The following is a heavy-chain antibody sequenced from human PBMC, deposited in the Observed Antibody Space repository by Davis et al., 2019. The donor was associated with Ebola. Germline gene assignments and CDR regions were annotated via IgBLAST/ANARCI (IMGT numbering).Heavy chain of an antibody. D-gene: IGHD3-16*01. CDR1: GFTFSDYY. V-gene: IGHV3-11*05. CDR2: ISSSSSYT. Sequence: PGGSLRLSCAASGFTFSDYYMRWIRQAPGKGLEWVSYISSSSSYTNYADSVKGRFTISRDNAKNTLYLQMNSLRAEDTAVYYCAKDRLRIWGFFDYWGQGTLVTVSS. J-gene: IGHJ4*02. CDR3: AKDRLRIWGFFDY.